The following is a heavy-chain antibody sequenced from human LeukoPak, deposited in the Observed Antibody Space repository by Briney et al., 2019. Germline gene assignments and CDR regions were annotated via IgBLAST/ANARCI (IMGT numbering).Heavy chain of an antibody. CDR1: GGSISSYY. D-gene: IGHD4-17*01. CDR2: IYTSGST. Sequence: KPSETLSLTCTVSGGSISSYYWSWIRQPAGKGLEWIGRIYTSGSTNYNPSRKSRVTMSVDTSKNQYSLKLSSVTAADTAVYYCARGGTTVTGTWYFDLWDRGTLVTVSS. CDR3: ARGGTTVTGTWYFDL. V-gene: IGHV4-4*07. J-gene: IGHJ2*01.